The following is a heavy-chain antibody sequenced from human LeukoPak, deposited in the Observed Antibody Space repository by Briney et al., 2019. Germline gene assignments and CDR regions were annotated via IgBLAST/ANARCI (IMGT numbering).Heavy chain of an antibody. CDR1: GGSFSGYY. J-gene: IGHJ5*01. D-gene: IGHD5-12*01. V-gene: IGHV4-34*01. CDR2: INHSGST. Sequence: SETLSLTCAVYGGSFSGYYWSWIRQPPGKGLEWIGEINHSGSTNYNPSLKSRVTISVDTSKNQFSLQLNSVTAAGTAVYYCVRHDGRGGATMGAFDSWGQGSLVTVSS. CDR3: VRHDGRGGATMGAFDS.